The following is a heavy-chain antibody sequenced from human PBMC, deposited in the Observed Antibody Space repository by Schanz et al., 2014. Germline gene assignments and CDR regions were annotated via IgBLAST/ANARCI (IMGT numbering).Heavy chain of an antibody. CDR3: VRERTNYGGNSYFFDH. V-gene: IGHV3-48*04. Sequence: VQLLESGGGLVQPGGSLRLSCAASGFTFSSYAMSWVRQAPGKGPEWVSYIRSSSTPIYYADSVKGRFTVSRDNAKNSVYLQMNGLRVEDTAVYYCVRERTNYGGNSYFFDHWGQGTLVTVSS. CDR2: IRSSSTPI. D-gene: IGHD2-21*02. CDR1: GFTFSSYA. J-gene: IGHJ4*02.